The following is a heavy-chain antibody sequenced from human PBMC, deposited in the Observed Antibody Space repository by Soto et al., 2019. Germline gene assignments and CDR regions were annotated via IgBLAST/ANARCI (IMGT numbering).Heavy chain of an antibody. J-gene: IGHJ1*01. CDR1: GFTFSSYA. CDR3: AKDVHYDIVTGIEYFDH. V-gene: IGHV3-23*01. CDR2: ISGTGSVT. D-gene: IGHD3-9*01. Sequence: EVQLLESGGGLVQPGGSLKISCAVSGFTFSSYAMSWVRQAPGKGLEWVSGISGTGSVTNYAESVKGRFTISRYNHQNTLSLEMKSLRAEDTAVYYCAKDVHYDIVTGIEYFDHWGQGTLVTVSS.